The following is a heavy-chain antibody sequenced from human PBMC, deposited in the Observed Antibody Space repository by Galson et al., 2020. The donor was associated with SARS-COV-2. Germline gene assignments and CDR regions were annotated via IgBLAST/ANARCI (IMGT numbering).Heavy chain of an antibody. CDR3: SRAAVAGPFDY. D-gene: IGHD6-19*01. Sequence: SETLSLTCTVSGGSISSHYWSWIRQSPGKGLEWIGCIYNSGNTDYNPSLKSRVTISIDTSENQFSLKVSSVTAADTAVYYCSRAAVAGPFDYWGQGTLVTVSS. J-gene: IGHJ4*02. V-gene: IGHV4-59*11. CDR1: GGSISSHY. CDR2: IYNSGNT.